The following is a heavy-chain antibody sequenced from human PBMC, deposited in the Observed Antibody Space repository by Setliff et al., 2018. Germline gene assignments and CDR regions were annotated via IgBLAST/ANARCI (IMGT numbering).Heavy chain of an antibody. CDR2: IYYSGAT. CDR1: GGSIKDEDHY. V-gene: IGHV4-39*01. J-gene: IGHJ4*02. CDR3: ATPGRRFGESIDY. D-gene: IGHD3-10*01. Sequence: SETLSLTCTVSGGSIKDEDHYWGWIRQPPGKGLEWIGTIYYSGATYHNPSLKSRLAISVDTSKNQFSLKLNSVTAADTAVYYCATPGRRFGESIDYWGQGTLVTVSS.